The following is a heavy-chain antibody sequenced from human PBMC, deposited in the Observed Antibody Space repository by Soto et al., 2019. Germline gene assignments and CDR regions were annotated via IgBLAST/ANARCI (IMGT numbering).Heavy chain of an antibody. D-gene: IGHD2-2*01. V-gene: IGHV1-8*01. CDR3: ARGLVGCSSTSCYQWLDP. CDR1: GYTFTSYD. J-gene: IGHJ5*02. CDR2: MNHDSGDT. Sequence: GSVKVSCKSSGYTFTSYDINWVRQATGQGLEWMGWMNHDSGDTGYAQNFQGRVTMTRNTSIRTAYMELSSLRSEDTAVYYCARGLVGCSSTSCYQWLDPWGQGTKVTVSS.